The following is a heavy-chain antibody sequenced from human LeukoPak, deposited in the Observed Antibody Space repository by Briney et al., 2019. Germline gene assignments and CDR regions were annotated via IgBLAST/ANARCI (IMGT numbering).Heavy chain of an antibody. J-gene: IGHJ4*02. CDR3: LSSGWGLDC. Sequence: GGSLRLSCAASGFTFSSYAMRWVRQAPGKGPEGVSLISGGGGSTYYADSVKGRFTISRENSKNTLYLQMNSLRADDTAVYYCLSSGWGLDCWGQGALVTVSS. D-gene: IGHD2-21*02. CDR1: GFTFSSYA. CDR2: ISGGGGST. V-gene: IGHV3-23*01.